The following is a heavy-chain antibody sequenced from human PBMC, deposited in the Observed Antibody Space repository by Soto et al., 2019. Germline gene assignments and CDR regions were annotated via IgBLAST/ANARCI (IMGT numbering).Heavy chain of an antibody. D-gene: IGHD3-22*01. CDR1: GGSISSSSYY. J-gene: IGHJ4*02. V-gene: IGHV4-39*01. CDR3: ARDNYYDSSGYPNYFDY. Sequence: SETLSLTCTVSGGSISSSSYYWGWIRQPPGKGLEWIGSIYYSGSTYYNPSLKSRVTISVDTSKNQFSLKLSSVTAADTAVYYCARDNYYDSSGYPNYFDYWGKGTLVTVSS. CDR2: IYYSGST.